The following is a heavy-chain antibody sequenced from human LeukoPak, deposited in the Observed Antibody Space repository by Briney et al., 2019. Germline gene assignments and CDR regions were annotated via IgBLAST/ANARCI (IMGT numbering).Heavy chain of an antibody. J-gene: IGHJ4*02. CDR2: INHSGST. V-gene: IGHV4-34*01. Sequence: SETLSLTCAVYGASFTTYYWSWIRQPPEKGLEWIGEINHSGSTNYNPSLKSRVTISVDTSKNQFSLKLSSVTAADTAVYYCARQSGYPIDYWGQGTLVTVSS. CDR1: GASFTTYY. CDR3: ARQSGYPIDY. D-gene: IGHD1-1*01.